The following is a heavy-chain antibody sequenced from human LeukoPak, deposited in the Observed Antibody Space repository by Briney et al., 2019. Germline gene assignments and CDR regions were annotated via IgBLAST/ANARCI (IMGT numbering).Heavy chain of an antibody. CDR2: IYTSGST. CDR1: GGSISSYY. Sequence: PSETLSLTCTVSGGSISSYYWSWIRQPAGKGLEWIGRIYTSGSTNYNPSLKSRVTMSVDTSKSQFSLKLSSVTAADTAVYYCARQKGSGYDRYFDYWGQGTLVTVSS. V-gene: IGHV4-4*07. J-gene: IGHJ4*02. CDR3: ARQKGSGYDRYFDY. D-gene: IGHD5-12*01.